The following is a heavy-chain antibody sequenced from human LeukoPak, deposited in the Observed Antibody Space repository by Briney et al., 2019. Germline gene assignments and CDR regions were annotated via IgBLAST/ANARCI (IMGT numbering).Heavy chain of an antibody. Sequence: GGYLRLSCAVSGFSLTAFGMNWVRQAPGKGLEWVSSISSGSSSIYYADSVKGRFTISRDNAKNSLYLQMNSLRAEDTAVYYCARVTNYYYYMDVWGKGSSVTVSS. V-gene: IGHV3-21*01. CDR3: ARVTNYYYYMDV. CDR2: ISSGSSSI. D-gene: IGHD4-11*01. CDR1: GFSLTAFG. J-gene: IGHJ6*03.